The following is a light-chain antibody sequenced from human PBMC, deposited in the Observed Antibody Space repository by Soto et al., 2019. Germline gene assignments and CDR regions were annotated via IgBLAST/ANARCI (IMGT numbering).Light chain of an antibody. J-gene: IGLJ3*02. CDR3: VLYLGSGISV. Sequence: QTVVTQEPSFSVSPGGTVTLTCGLSSGSVSASFYPSWYQQTPGQAPRTLMYNTNTRSSGVPDRFSGSILGNKAALTITGAQADDECNYYCVLYLGSGISVFGGGTKPTVL. CDR2: NTN. V-gene: IGLV8-61*01. CDR1: SGSVSASFY.